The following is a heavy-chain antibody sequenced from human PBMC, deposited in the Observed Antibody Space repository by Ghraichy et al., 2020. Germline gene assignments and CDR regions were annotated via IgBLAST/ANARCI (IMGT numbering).Heavy chain of an antibody. Sequence: GESLNISCAASGFIFSDHYMDWVRQAPGEGLEWVGRTRNRANSYTTDYAASVKGRFTISRDDSKNSLYLQMNSLKTEDTAVYYCVRVLTTTWGKTLDVWGKGTTVTVSS. CDR3: VRVLTTTWGKTLDV. CDR2: TRNRANSYTT. J-gene: IGHJ6*04. CDR1: GFIFSDHY. V-gene: IGHV3-72*01. D-gene: IGHD3-16*01.